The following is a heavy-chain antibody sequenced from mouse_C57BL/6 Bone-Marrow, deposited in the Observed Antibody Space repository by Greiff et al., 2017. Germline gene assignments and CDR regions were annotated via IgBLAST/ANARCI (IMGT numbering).Heavy chain of an antibody. J-gene: IGHJ4*01. CDR2: ISDGGSYT. V-gene: IGHV5-4*03. CDR3: ARGPITTVVSMDY. D-gene: IGHD1-1*01. Sequence: EVKLMESGGGLVKPGGSLKLSCAASGFTFSSYAMSWVRQTPEKRLEWVATISDGGSYTYYPDNVKGRFTISRDNAKNNLYLQMSHLKSEDTAMYYCARGPITTVVSMDYWGQGTSVTVSS. CDR1: GFTFSSYA.